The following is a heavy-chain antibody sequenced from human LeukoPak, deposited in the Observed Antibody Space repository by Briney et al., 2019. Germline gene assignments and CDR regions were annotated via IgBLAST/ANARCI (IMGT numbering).Heavy chain of an antibody. CDR2: IIPTFGIA. Sequence: SVKVSCKASGGTFSSYAISWVRQAPGQGLEWMVRIIPTFGIANYAQKFQGRVTITADKSTSTAYMELSSLRSEDTAVYYCARAGSSSSNGMDVWGQGTTVTVSS. CDR1: GGTFSSYA. J-gene: IGHJ6*02. CDR3: ARAGSSSSNGMDV. D-gene: IGHD6-6*01. V-gene: IGHV1-69*04.